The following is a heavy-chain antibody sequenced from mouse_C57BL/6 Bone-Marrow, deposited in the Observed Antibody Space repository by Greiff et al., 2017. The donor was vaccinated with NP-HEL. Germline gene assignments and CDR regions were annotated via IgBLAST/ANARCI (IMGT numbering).Heavy chain of an antibody. CDR3: ANYYYGSSYWYFDV. V-gene: IGHV1-81*01. CDR1: GYTFTSYG. J-gene: IGHJ1*03. D-gene: IGHD1-1*01. Sequence: QVQLQQSGAELARPGASVKLSCKASGYTFTSYGISWVKQRTGQGLEWIGEIYPRSGNTYYNEKFKGKATLTADKSSRTAYMELRSLTSEDSAVYVCANYYYGSSYWYFDVWGTGTTVTVSS. CDR2: IYPRSGNT.